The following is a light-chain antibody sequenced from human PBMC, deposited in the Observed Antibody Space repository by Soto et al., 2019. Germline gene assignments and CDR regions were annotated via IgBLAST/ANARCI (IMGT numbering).Light chain of an antibody. J-gene: IGKJ5*01. CDR2: DAS. CDR3: QQYDNFPPIT. Sequence: DIQMTQSPSSLSASVGDRVTITCQASQDISNYLNWYQQKPEKAPKLLIYDASNLETGVPSRFSGSGAGTDFTFTTSSLQPEDIATYYCQQYDNFPPITFGQGTRLESK. V-gene: IGKV1-33*01. CDR1: QDISNY.